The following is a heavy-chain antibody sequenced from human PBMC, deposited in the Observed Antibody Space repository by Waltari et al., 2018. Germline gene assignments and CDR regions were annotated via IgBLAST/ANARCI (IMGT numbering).Heavy chain of an antibody. CDR1: GSTLSEFS. CDR2: FVPEDVEK. J-gene: IGHJ4*01. Sequence: QVQLVQSGSEVKKPGASVTVSCKVSGSTLSEFSIHWVRQAPGKGLGWLGGFVPEDVEKVYAQRVQCRVTMTDDTSTDTAYMELTSLTSDDTAVYYCAAERDVWFGELSIWGQGTLVTVSS. D-gene: IGHD3-10*01. V-gene: IGHV1-24*01. CDR3: AAERDVWFGELSI.